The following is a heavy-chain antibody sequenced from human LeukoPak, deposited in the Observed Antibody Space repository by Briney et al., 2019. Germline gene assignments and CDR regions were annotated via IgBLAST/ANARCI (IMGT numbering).Heavy chain of an antibody. Sequence: PSETLSLTCAVYGGPFSGYYWSWIRQPPGKGLEWIGEINHSGSTNYNPSLKSRVTISVDTSKNQFSLKLSSVTAADTAVYYCARGLSSYYDSSGYYYRQGDYFDYWGQGTLVTVSS. V-gene: IGHV4-34*01. CDR1: GGPFSGYY. CDR3: ARGLSSYYDSSGYYYRQGDYFDY. J-gene: IGHJ4*02. D-gene: IGHD3-22*01. CDR2: INHSGST.